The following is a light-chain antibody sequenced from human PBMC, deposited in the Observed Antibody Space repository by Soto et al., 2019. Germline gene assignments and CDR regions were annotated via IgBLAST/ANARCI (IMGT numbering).Light chain of an antibody. CDR1: SSNIEGNF. J-gene: IGLJ2*01. CDR3: TVWDDSLRGRL. CDR2: RNN. Sequence: SVLTQPPSASGTPGQRVTISCSGSSSNIEGNFVYWYQQFPGTAPRLLIYRNNQRPSGVPDRFSGSKSGTSASLAISALRSEDEADYYCTVWDDSLRGRLFGGGTKLTVL. V-gene: IGLV1-47*01.